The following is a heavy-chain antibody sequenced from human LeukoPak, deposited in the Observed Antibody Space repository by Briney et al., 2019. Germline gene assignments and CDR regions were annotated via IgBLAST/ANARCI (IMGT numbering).Heavy chain of an antibody. D-gene: IGHD3-16*02. V-gene: IGHV3-7*01. CDR2: IKQDGSEK. CDR1: GFTFSRYW. CDR3: ARDPGDYVWGSYRHDDAFDI. J-gene: IGHJ3*02. Sequence: GGSLRLSCAASGFTFSRYWMSWLRQAPGKGLEWVANIKQDGSEKYYVDSVKGRFTISRDNAKNSVYLQMNSLRAEDTAVYYCARDPGDYVWGSYRHDDAFDIWGQGTMVTVSS.